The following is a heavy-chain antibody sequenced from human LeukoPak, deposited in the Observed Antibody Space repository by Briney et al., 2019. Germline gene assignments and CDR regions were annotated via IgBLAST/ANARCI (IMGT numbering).Heavy chain of an antibody. J-gene: IGHJ6*03. CDR3: AREGIGYYIDG. Sequence: PGGSLRLSCAASGFIFSSYSMNWVRQAPGKGLEWISYINSRSTIIKVAASVKGRIIISRDNGKNSLYLELNSLRAEDTALYYCAREGIGYYIDGRGKGATVIVSS. CDR2: INSRSTII. V-gene: IGHV3-48*01. D-gene: IGHD2-15*01. CDR1: GFIFSSYS.